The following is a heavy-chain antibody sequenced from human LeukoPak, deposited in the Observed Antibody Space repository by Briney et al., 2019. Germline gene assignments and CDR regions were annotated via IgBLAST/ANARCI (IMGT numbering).Heavy chain of an antibody. V-gene: IGHV3-7*01. CDR1: GFSFSGHW. J-gene: IGHJ5*01. CDR2: IKGDGNEK. Sequence: GGSLRLSCAASGFSFSGHWMNWVRQAPGKGLEWVANIKGDGNEKNYVDSVKGRFSISRDNATNSLYLQMDSLRADDTAVYYCAKEGAYPIITYDSWGQGALVTVSS. CDR3: AKEGAYPIITYDS. D-gene: IGHD3-10*01.